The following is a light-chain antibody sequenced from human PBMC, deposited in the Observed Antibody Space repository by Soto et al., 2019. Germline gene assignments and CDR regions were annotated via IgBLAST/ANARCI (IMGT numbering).Light chain of an antibody. V-gene: IGLV2-8*01. J-gene: IGLJ2*01. CDR3: SSYAGSKNLV. CDR2: EVS. Sequence: QSVLTQPPSASGSPGQSVTISCTGTSSDVGGYNYVSWYQQHPGKPPKLMIYEVSKWPSGVPDRFSGSKSGNTASLTVSGLQAEDEADYYCSSYAGSKNLVFGGGTKLTVL. CDR1: SSDVGGYNY.